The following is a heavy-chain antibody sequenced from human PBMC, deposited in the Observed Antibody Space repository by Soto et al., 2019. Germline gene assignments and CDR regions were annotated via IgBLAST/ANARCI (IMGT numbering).Heavy chain of an antibody. CDR2: ISYDGSNK. D-gene: IGHD2-15*01. CDR3: ARDTAAQADGWYYYYGMDV. CDR1: GFTFSSYA. J-gene: IGHJ6*02. V-gene: IGHV3-30-3*01. Sequence: PGGSLRLSCAASGFTFSSYAMHWVRQAPGKGLEWVAVISYDGSNKYYADSVKSRFTISRDNSKNTLYLQMNSLRAEDTAVYYCARDTAAQADGWYYYYGMDVWGQGATVTVSS.